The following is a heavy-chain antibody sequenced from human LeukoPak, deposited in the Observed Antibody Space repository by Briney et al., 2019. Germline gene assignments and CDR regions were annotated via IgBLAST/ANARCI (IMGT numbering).Heavy chain of an antibody. D-gene: IGHD1-26*01. CDR1: GVTFDDYA. CDR2: IIWNSDSI. CDR3: AKDISVGATLYYFDY. J-gene: IGHJ4*02. Sequence: GGSLRLSCAASGVTFDDYAMHWVRQAPGKGLEWVSGIIWNSDSIGYADSVRGRFTISRDNAKNSLYLQMNSLRAEDTALYYCAKDISVGATLYYFDYWGQGTLVTVSS. V-gene: IGHV3-9*01.